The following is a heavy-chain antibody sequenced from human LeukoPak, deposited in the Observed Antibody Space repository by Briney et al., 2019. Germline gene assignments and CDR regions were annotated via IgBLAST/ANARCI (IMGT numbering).Heavy chain of an antibody. Sequence: ASVKVSCKASGYTFISYGISWVRQAPGQGLEWMGWISAYNGNTNYAQKLQGRVTMTTDTSTSTAFMELRSLRSDDTAVYYCARVPPLDGLSMDYYYCYMDVWGKGTTVTISS. V-gene: IGHV1-18*01. CDR3: ARVPPLDGLSMDYYYCYMDV. CDR1: GYTFISYG. D-gene: IGHD2-8*01. J-gene: IGHJ6*03. CDR2: ISAYNGNT.